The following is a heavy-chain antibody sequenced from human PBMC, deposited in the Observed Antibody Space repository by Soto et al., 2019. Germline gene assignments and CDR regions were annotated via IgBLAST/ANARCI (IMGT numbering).Heavy chain of an antibody. V-gene: IGHV3-23*01. CDR1: GLRFSDFA. CDR3: AKGAEGYVVSSLDS. J-gene: IGHJ4*02. Sequence: EVQLLESGGGFVQPGGSLRLSCAASGLRFSDFAMTWVRQAPGRGLEWVSAITGTASSTYYADSVKGRFTISRDNSKNTLYLQINSLRAEDTAIYYCAKGAEGYVVSSLDSWGQGTLVTVSS. D-gene: IGHD5-12*01. CDR2: ITGTASST.